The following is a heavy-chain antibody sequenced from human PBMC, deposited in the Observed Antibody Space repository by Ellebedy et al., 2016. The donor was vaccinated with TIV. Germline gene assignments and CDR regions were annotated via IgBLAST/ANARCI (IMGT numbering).Heavy chain of an antibody. CDR2: ITGSGTYI. CDR1: GFSFSRYA. V-gene: IGHV3-23*01. D-gene: IGHD4-11*01. J-gene: IGHJ4*02. CDR3: AHIEGDYSDFC. Sequence: GESLKISCVASGFSFSRYAMSWVRQAPGKGLEWVSVITGSGTYIYDADSVKGRFAISRDNSKNTLYLQMNSLRAEDTAVYYCAHIEGDYSDFCWGQGTLVTVSS.